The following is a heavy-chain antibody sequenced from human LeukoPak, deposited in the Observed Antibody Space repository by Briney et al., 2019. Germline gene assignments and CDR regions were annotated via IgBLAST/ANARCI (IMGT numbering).Heavy chain of an antibody. V-gene: IGHV4-59*01. J-gene: IGHJ4*02. D-gene: IGHD4-23*01. Sequence: PSETLSLTCTVSGGSISSYYWSWIRQPPGKGLEWIGYIYYSGSTNYNPSLKSRVTISVDTSKNQFSLKLSSVTAADTAVHYCARIEDYGGNSVNYWGQGTLVTVSS. CDR2: IYYSGST. CDR3: ARIEDYGGNSVNY. CDR1: GGSISSYY.